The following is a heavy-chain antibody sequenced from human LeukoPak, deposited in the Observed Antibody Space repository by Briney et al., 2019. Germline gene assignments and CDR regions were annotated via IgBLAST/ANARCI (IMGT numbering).Heavy chain of an antibody. Sequence: SETLSLTCAVYGGSFSGYYWSWIRQPPGKGLEWIGEINHSGSTNYNPSLKSQVTISVDTSKNQFSLKLSSVTAADTAVYYCARDRRTYYDFWSGYFGYWGLGTLVTVSS. J-gene: IGHJ4*02. CDR3: ARDRRTYYDFWSGYFGY. CDR2: INHSGST. V-gene: IGHV4-34*01. CDR1: GGSFSGYY. D-gene: IGHD3-3*01.